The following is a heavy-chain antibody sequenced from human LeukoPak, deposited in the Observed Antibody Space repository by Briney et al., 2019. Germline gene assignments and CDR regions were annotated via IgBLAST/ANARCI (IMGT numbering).Heavy chain of an antibody. CDR1: GFTFDDDA. CDR3: AKDKYSSGWYNWFDP. CDR2: ISGDGGST. V-gene: IGHV3-43*02. J-gene: IGHJ5*02. Sequence: GGSLRLSCAASGFTFDDDAMHWVRQAPGKGLEWVSLISGDGGSTYYADSVKGRFTISRDNSKNSLYLQMNSLRTEDTALYYCAKDKYSSGWYNWFDPWGQGTLVTVSS. D-gene: IGHD6-19*01.